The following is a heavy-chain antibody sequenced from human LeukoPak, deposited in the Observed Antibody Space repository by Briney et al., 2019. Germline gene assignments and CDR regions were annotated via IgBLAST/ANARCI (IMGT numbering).Heavy chain of an antibody. CDR2: INHSGST. CDR1: GGSFSGYY. V-gene: IGHV4-34*01. J-gene: IGHJ6*03. Sequence: SETLSLTCAVYGGSFSGYYWSWIRQPPGKGLELIGEINHSGSTNYNPSLKSRVTISVDTSKNKFSLKLTSVTAADTAVYYCARRYFYYYYMDVWGKGTTVTISS. CDR3: ARRYFYYYYMDV.